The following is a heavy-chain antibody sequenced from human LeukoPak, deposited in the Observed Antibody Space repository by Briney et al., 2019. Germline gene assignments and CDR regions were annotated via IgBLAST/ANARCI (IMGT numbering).Heavy chain of an antibody. Sequence: GGSLRLSCAASGFTFSSYDMHWVRQATGKGLEWVSAIGTAGGTYYPGSVKGRFTISRENAKNSLYLQMNSLRAGDTAVYYCARAITMVRGCWFDPWGQGTLVTVSS. J-gene: IGHJ5*02. CDR1: GFTFSSYD. CDR2: IGTAGGT. D-gene: IGHD3-10*01. CDR3: ARAITMVRGCWFDP. V-gene: IGHV3-13*01.